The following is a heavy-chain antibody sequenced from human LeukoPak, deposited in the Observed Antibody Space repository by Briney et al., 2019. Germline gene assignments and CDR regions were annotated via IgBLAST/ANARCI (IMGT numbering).Heavy chain of an antibody. CDR1: GYTFTNYG. CDR3: ARDTGIAVAGTGDFDY. D-gene: IGHD6-13*01. J-gene: IGHJ4*02. V-gene: IGHV1-18*01. CDR2: ISGYNGKT. Sequence: ASVKVSCKASGYTFTNYGISWVRQAPGQGLEWMGWISGYNGKTNYAQKLQGRVTMTTDTPTSTAYMELRSLRSDDTAVYYCARDTGIAVAGTGDFDYWGQGTLVTVSS.